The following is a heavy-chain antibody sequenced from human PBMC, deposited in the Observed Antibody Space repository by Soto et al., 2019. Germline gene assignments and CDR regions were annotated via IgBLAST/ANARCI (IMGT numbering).Heavy chain of an antibody. V-gene: IGHV3-9*01. Sequence: EVQLVESGGGLVQPGRSLRLSCAASGFTFDDYAMHWVRQAPGKGLEWVSGISWNSGSIGYADSVKGRFTISRDNAKNSLYLQMNSLRAEDTALYYCAKGGEESYYYGSGSYTRAYYYYMDVWGKGTTVTVSS. D-gene: IGHD3-10*01. CDR3: AKGGEESYYYGSGSYTRAYYYYMDV. CDR1: GFTFDDYA. J-gene: IGHJ6*03. CDR2: ISWNSGSI.